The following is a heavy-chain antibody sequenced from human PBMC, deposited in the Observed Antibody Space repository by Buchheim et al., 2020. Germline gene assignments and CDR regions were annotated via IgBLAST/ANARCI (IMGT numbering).Heavy chain of an antibody. Sequence: QVQLQESGPGLVKPSQSLYLTCTVSGDSISSGGYYWSWIRQHQGKGLEWFGYIYYSGSTYYNPSLKSGVTITVDTYKKQFSLKLSSVTAADTAVYYCAREENPYGMDVWGQGTT. D-gene: IGHD1-14*01. CDR2: IYYSGST. J-gene: IGHJ6*02. CDR1: GDSISSGGYY. CDR3: AREENPYGMDV. V-gene: IGHV4-31*03.